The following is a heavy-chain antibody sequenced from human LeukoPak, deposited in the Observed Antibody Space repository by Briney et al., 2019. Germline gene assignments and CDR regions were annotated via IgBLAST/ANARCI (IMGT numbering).Heavy chain of an antibody. Sequence: QAGRSLRLSCAASGFTFSSYGMHWVRQAPGKGLEWVAVISYDGSNKYYADSVKGRFTISRDNSKNTLYLQMNSLRAEDTAVYYCAKGYVPVLSFDIWGQGTMVTVSS. D-gene: IGHD3-16*01. V-gene: IGHV3-30*18. CDR1: GFTFSSYG. CDR3: AKGYVPVLSFDI. CDR2: ISYDGSNK. J-gene: IGHJ3*02.